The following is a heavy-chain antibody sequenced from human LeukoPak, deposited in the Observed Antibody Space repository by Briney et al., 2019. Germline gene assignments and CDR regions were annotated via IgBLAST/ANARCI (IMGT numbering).Heavy chain of an antibody. J-gene: IGHJ3*02. CDR2: IYYSGST. V-gene: IGHV4-39*01. CDR1: GGSINSTSYY. CDR3: ARGFLRGRGAFDI. D-gene: IGHD3-16*01. Sequence: PSETLSLTCTVSGGSINSTSYYWGWIRQPPGKGLEWIGSIYYSGSTYYNPSLKSRVTISVDTSKNQFSLKLSSVTAADTAVYHCARGFLRGRGAFDIWGQGTMVTVSS.